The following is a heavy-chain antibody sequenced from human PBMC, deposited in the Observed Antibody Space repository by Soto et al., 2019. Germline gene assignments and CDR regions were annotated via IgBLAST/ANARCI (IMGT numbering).Heavy chain of an antibody. V-gene: IGHV6-1*01. Sequence: PSQTLSLTCAISGDSVSSNSAAWNWIRQSPSRGLEWLGRTYYRSKWYNDYAVSVKSRITINPDTSKNQFSLQLNSVTPEDTAVYYCARGYCSGGSCSYYYYYYMDVWGKGTTVTVSS. D-gene: IGHD2-15*01. CDR2: TYYRSKWYN. CDR3: ARGYCSGGSCSYYYYYYMDV. J-gene: IGHJ6*03. CDR1: GDSVSSNSAA.